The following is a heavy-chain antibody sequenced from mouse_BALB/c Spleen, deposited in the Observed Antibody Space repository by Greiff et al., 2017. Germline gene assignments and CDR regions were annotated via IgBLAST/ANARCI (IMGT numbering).Heavy chain of an antibody. J-gene: IGHJ3*01. D-gene: IGHD4-1*01. CDR2: ISYSGST. Sequence: EVKLVESGPSLVKPSQTLSLTCSVTGDSITSGYWNWIRKFPGNKLEYMGYISYSGSTYYNPSLKSRISITRDTSKNQYYLQLNSVTTEDTATYYCARSAGTGAWFAYWGQGTLVTVSA. V-gene: IGHV3-8*02. CDR1: GDSITSGY. CDR3: ARSAGTGAWFAY.